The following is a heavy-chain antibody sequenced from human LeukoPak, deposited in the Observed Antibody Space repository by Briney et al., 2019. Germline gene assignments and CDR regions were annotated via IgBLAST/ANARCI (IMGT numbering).Heavy chain of an antibody. CDR1: GFTLSSYE. Sequence: GGSLRLSCAASGFTLSSYEMNWVRQAPGKGLEWVSYISSIGTTINYADSVKGRFTISRNNAKNSLYLQMNSLRAEDTAVYYGARGGKRALAGTRSPQYFQHWGQGTLVTVSS. CDR2: ISSIGTTI. J-gene: IGHJ1*01. D-gene: IGHD6-19*01. CDR3: ARGGKRALAGTRSPQYFQH. V-gene: IGHV3-48*03.